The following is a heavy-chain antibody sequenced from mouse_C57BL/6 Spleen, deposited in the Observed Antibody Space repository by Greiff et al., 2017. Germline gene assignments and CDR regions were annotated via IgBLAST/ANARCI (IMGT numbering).Heavy chain of an antibody. J-gene: IGHJ4*01. V-gene: IGHV3-6*01. Sequence: EVKLVESGPGLVKPSQSLSLTCSVTGYSITSGYYWNWIRQFPGNKLEWMGYISYDGSNNYNPSLKNRISITRDTSKNQFFLKLNSVTTEDTATYYCARADWDDYAMDYWGQGTSVTVSS. CDR2: ISYDGSN. CDR1: GYSITSGYY. CDR3: ARADWDDYAMDY. D-gene: IGHD4-1*01.